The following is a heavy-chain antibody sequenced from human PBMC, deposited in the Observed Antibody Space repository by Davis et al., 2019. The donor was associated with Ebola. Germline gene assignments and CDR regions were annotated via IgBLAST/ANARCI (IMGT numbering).Heavy chain of an antibody. CDR3: ARQGWSGYSLRHWLDP. CDR1: GGSISSGGYY. CDR2: IYYSGST. J-gene: IGHJ5*02. Sequence: MPSETLSLTCTVSGGSISSGGYYWSWIRQHPGKGLEWIGYIYYSGSTYYNPSLKSRVTISADTSKNQFSLKLRSVTAADTAVYYCARQGWSGYSLRHWLDPWGRGTLVTVSS. V-gene: IGHV4-31*03. D-gene: IGHD3-3*01.